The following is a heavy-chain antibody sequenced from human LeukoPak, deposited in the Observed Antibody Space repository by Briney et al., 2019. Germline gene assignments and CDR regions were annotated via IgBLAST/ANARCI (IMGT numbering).Heavy chain of an antibody. CDR3: ARYGSGTLGYFDL. V-gene: IGHV1-69*13. CDR1: GGTFSSYA. J-gene: IGHJ2*01. CDR2: IIPIFGTA. Sequence: ASVKVSCKASGGTFSSYAISWVRQAPGQGLEWMGGIIPIFGTANYAQKFQGRVTITADESTSTAYMGLSSLRSEDTAVYYCARYGSGTLGYFDLWGRGTLVTVSS. D-gene: IGHD3-10*01.